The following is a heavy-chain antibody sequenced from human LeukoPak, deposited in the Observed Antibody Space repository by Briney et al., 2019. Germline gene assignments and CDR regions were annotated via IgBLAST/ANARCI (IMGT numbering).Heavy chain of an antibody. CDR1: GFTFSSYS. V-gene: IGHV3-21*01. J-gene: IGHJ6*02. CDR2: ISSSSSYT. CDR3: ARDGVVPAAITWDYYYYYGMDV. Sequence: PGRSLRLSCAASGFTFSSYSMNWVRQAPGKGLEWVSSISSSSSYTYYADSVKGRFTISRDNAKNSLYLQMNSLRAEDTAVYYCARDGVVPAAITWDYYYYYGMDVWGQGTTVTVSS. D-gene: IGHD2-2*02.